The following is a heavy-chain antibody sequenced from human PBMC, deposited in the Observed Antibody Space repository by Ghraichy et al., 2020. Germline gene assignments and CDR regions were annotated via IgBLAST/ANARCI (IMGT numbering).Heavy chain of an antibody. V-gene: IGHV1-2*02. D-gene: IGHD3-22*01. CDR1: GYTFTGYY. CDR2: VNPNSGVT. J-gene: IGHJ6*02. Sequence: ASVKVSCKASGYTFTGYYMHWVRQSPGQGLEWMGWVNPNSGVTNYAQKFQGRVIMTTDTSISTAYLDLTSLRPDDTAVYYCARDYPDTSGYYYYYYGMGVWGQGTTVTVSS. CDR3: ARDYPDTSGYYYYYYGMGV.